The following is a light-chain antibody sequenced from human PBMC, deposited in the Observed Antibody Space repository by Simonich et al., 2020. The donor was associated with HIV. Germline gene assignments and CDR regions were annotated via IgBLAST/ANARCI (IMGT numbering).Light chain of an antibody. J-gene: IGKJ1*01. CDR1: QSISRY. CDR3: QQSFSSPWT. CDR2: VAS. V-gene: IGKV1-39*01. Sequence: DIQMIQSPSSLSASVGDRVTITCRASQSISRYLNWYQQKRGKAPKLLIYVASSLPSGVPSRFSGSGSGTDFTLTISSLQPEDFATYYCQQSFSSPWTFGQGTKVAIK.